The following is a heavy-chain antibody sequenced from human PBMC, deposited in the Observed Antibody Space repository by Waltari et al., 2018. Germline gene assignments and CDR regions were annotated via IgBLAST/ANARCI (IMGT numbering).Heavy chain of an antibody. CDR1: GSTSSPTS. V-gene: IGHV7-4-1*01. Sequence: QVQLVQSGSELKKPGASVKISCRTSGSTSSPTSLTWLRQAPGQGLEWMGYISTYTGNPTYAQGFTGRFVFSLDTSVSTAYLQIDGLRAEDTGLYYCARDARLINFDYWGQGTLVTVSS. J-gene: IGHJ4*02. CDR2: ISTYTGNP. D-gene: IGHD3-16*01. CDR3: ARDARLINFDY.